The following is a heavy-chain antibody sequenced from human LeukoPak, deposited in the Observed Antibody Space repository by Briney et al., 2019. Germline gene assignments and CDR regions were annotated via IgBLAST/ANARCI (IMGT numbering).Heavy chain of an antibody. CDR1: GFTFSSYG. CDR2: TWYDGSNK. CDR3: ARDSSGLMWFDP. V-gene: IGHV3-33*01. J-gene: IGHJ5*02. Sequence: GGSLRLSCAASGFTFSSYGMHWVRQAPGKGLEWVAVTWYDGSNKYYADSVKGRFTISRDNSKNTLYLQMNSLRAEDTAVYYCARDSSGLMWFDPWGQGTLVTVSS. D-gene: IGHD3-22*01.